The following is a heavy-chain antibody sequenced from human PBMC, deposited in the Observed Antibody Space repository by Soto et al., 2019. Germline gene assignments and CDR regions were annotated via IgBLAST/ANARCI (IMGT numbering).Heavy chain of an antibody. V-gene: IGHV4-59*01. CDR2: IYYSGST. CDR3: AREASNYDILTGYYISWFDP. D-gene: IGHD3-9*01. CDR1: GGSISSYY. J-gene: IGHJ5*02. Sequence: SETLSLTCTVSGGSISSYYWSWIRQPPGKGLEWIGYIYYSGSTNYNPSLKSRVTISVDTSKNQFSLKLSSVTAADTAVYYCAREASNYDILTGYYISWFDPWGQGTLVTVSS.